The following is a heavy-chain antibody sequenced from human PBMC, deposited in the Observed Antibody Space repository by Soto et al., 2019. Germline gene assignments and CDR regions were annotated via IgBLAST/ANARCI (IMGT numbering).Heavy chain of an antibody. D-gene: IGHD3-22*01. CDR3: ASLWGYYNDY. Sequence: PSETLSLTCTVSGGSISSSSYYWGWIRQPPGKGLEWIGSIYYSGSTYYNLSLKSRVTISVDTSKNQFSLKLSSVTAADTAVYYCASLWGYYNDYWGQGTLVTVSS. CDR2: IYYSGST. CDR1: GGSISSSSYY. V-gene: IGHV4-39*01. J-gene: IGHJ4*02.